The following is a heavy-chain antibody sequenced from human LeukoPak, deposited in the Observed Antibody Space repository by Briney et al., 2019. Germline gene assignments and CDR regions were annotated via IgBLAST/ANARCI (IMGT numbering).Heavy chain of an antibody. CDR3: ARDRYHSSGRHNDY. D-gene: IGHD6-19*01. V-gene: IGHV3-74*01. Sequence: GGSLRLSCAASGFTFSSYWMHWVRHAPGKGLVWVSRTNSDGSSTSYADSVKGRFTISRDNAKNTLYLQMNSLRAEDTAVYYCARDRYHSSGRHNDYWGQGTLVTVSS. CDR1: GFTFSSYW. J-gene: IGHJ4*02. CDR2: TNSDGSST.